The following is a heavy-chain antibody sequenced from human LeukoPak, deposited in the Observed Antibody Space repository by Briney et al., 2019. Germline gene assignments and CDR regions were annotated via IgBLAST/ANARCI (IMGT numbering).Heavy chain of an antibody. CDR3: ARYGSGTSYITNYFDY. D-gene: IGHD3-10*01. Sequence: GGSLRLSCVASGFTFSNFWMSWVRQAPGKGLEWVANIKQDGSERHYVDSVKGRFTISRDNAKNSLFLQMKSLRDEDTAVYYCARYGSGTSYITNYFDYWGQGTLVTVSS. CDR2: IKQDGSER. J-gene: IGHJ4*02. V-gene: IGHV3-7*04. CDR1: GFTFSNFW.